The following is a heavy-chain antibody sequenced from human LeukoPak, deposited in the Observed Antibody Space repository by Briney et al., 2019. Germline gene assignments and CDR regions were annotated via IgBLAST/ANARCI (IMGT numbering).Heavy chain of an antibody. CDR1: GYTFTTYD. J-gene: IGHJ2*01. CDR3: ARGSSVWTTYDYWYFDL. V-gene: IGHV1-8*03. Sequence: RASVKVSCKTYGYTFTTYDINWVRQAPGQGLEWMGWMNPNSGDTGYAQKFQGRVTFTWDPSISTAYMDLSSLGSQDTAVYYCARGSSVWTTYDYWYFDLWGRGTLVTVSS. CDR2: MNPNSGDT. D-gene: IGHD4-11*01.